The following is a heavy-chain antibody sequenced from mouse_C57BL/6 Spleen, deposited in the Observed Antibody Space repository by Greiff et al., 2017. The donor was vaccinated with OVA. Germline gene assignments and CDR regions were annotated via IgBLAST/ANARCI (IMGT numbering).Heavy chain of an antibody. J-gene: IGHJ4*01. V-gene: IGHV1-82*01. CDR2: IYPGDGDT. CDR3: AREGAYGSSPYYYAMDY. Sequence: VQLQQSGPELVKPGASVKISCKASGYAFSSSWMNWVKQRPGKGLEWIGRIYPGDGDTNYNGKFKRKATLTADKSSSTAYMQLSSLTSEDSAVYFCAREGAYGSSPYYYAMDYWGQGTSVTVSS. D-gene: IGHD1-1*01. CDR1: GYAFSSSW.